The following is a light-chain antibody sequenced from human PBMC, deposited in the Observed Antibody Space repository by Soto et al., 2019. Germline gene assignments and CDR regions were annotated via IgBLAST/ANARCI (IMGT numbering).Light chain of an antibody. V-gene: IGKV2-28*01. CDR1: QTLLHSNGYNY. Sequence: DIVMTQSPLSLPVTPGEPASISCRSSQTLLHSNGYNYLDWYLQKPGQSPQLLIYLGSNQASGVPDRFSGGGSGTDFTLKISRVEAEDAGVYYCMQALETSYTFGQGTTLSIK. J-gene: IGKJ2*01. CDR2: LGS. CDR3: MQALETSYT.